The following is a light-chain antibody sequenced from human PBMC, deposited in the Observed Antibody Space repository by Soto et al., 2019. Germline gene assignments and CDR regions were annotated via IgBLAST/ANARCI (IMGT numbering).Light chain of an antibody. CDR1: SSNIGNNY. J-gene: IGLJ7*01. CDR2: DNN. CDR3: GTWDSSLSAGE. Sequence: QSVLTQPPSVSAAPGQKVTISCSGSSSNIGNNYVSWYQQVPGTAPKLLIYDNNKRPSGIPDRFSGSKSGTSATLGIIGLQTGDEADYYCGTWDSSLSAGEFGGGTQLTVL. V-gene: IGLV1-51*01.